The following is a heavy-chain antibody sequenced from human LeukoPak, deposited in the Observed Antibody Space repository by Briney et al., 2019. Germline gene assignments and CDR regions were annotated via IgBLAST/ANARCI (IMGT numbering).Heavy chain of an antibody. CDR2: INHSGST. Sequence: SETLSLTCGVYGASFSGYYWSWIRQPPGKGLEWIGEINHSGSTNYNPSLKSRVTISIDTSKNQFSLKLSSVTAADTAVYYRARGRGDYRYYYYYYMDVWGKGTTVTVSS. CDR3: ARGRGDYRYYYYYYMDV. CDR1: GASFSGYY. D-gene: IGHD4-17*01. V-gene: IGHV4-34*01. J-gene: IGHJ6*03.